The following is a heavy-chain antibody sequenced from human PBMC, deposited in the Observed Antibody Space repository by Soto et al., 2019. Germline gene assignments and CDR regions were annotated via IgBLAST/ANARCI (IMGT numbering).Heavy chain of an antibody. CDR3: ARVGSYFFGFDY. D-gene: IGHD1-26*01. Sequence: QVQLVQSGAEVKKPGASVKVSCKASGYTFTSYGLSWVRQAPGQGLEWMGWISAYNGDTNYAQKFQGRVTVTTDTSTSTAYTELRSLRSDDTAVYYCARVGSYFFGFDYWGQGTLVTVSS. J-gene: IGHJ4*02. V-gene: IGHV1-18*01. CDR2: ISAYNGDT. CDR1: GYTFTSYG.